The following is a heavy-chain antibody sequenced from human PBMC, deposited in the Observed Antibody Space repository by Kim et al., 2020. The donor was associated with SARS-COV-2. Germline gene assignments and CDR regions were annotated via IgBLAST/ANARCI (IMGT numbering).Heavy chain of an antibody. CDR1: GFTFSSYW. Sequence: GGSLRLSCAASGFTFSSYWMSWVRQAPGKGLEWVANIKQDGSEKYYVDSVKGRFTISRDNAKNSLYLQMNSLRAEDTAVYYCAREHGYYYDSSGYYYFDYWGQGTLVTVSS. CDR2: IKQDGSEK. D-gene: IGHD3-22*01. J-gene: IGHJ4*02. V-gene: IGHV3-7*01. CDR3: AREHGYYYDSSGYYYFDY.